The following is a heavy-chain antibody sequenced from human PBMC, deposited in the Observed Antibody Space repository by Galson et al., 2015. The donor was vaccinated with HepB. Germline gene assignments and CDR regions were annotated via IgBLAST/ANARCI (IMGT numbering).Heavy chain of an antibody. V-gene: IGHV6-1*01. D-gene: IGHD5-18*01. CDR2: TYYRSKWYN. J-gene: IGHJ4*02. CDR3: ARGGYSYLTSFNY. CDR1: GDSVSSNNAS. Sequence: CAISGDSVSSNNASWNWIRQSPSRGLEWLGRTYYRSKWYNDYALSVKSRITINPDTSKNQFSLQLSSVTPEDTAVYYCARGGYSYLTSFNYWGQGTLVTVSS.